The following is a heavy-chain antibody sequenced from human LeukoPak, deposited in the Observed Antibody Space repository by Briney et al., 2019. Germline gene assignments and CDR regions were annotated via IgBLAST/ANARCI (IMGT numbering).Heavy chain of an antibody. CDR2: INPNSGGT. CDR3: ARVEGPSIFGVIDY. Sequence: GASVKVSCKASGYTFTGYYMQWVRQAPGQGLEWMGWINPNSGGTNYAQKFQGRVTMTRDTSISTAYMELNRLRSDDTAVYYCARVEGPSIFGVIDYWGQGTLVTISS. CDR1: GYTFTGYY. J-gene: IGHJ4*02. V-gene: IGHV1-2*02. D-gene: IGHD3-3*01.